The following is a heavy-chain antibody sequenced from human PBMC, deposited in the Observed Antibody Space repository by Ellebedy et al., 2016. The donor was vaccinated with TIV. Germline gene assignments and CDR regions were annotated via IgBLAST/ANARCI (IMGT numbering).Heavy chain of an antibody. CDR3: ARDANIGVADKLWDY. J-gene: IGHJ4*02. Sequence: GESLKISCAASGFTFSPYWIHWIRQAPGKGLVWVSHINSDGSSTTYADSVKGRFTISRDNAKNTVYLQMNNLRAEDTAVYYCARDANIGVADKLWDYWGQGTLVTVSS. V-gene: IGHV3-74*03. CDR2: INSDGSST. CDR1: GFTFSPYW. D-gene: IGHD2-15*01.